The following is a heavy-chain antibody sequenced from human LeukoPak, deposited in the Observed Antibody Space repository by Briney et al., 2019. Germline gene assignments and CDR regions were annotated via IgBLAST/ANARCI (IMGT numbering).Heavy chain of an antibody. CDR1: GGSISSYY. Sequence: SETLSLTCTVSGGSISSYYWSWIRQPPGKGLEWIGYIYYSGNTNYNPSLKSRVTISVDTSKNQFSLKLSSVTAADTAVYYCARRGNWGSHDAFDIWGQGTMVTVSS. D-gene: IGHD7-27*01. V-gene: IGHV4-59*08. J-gene: IGHJ3*02. CDR3: ARRGNWGSHDAFDI. CDR2: IYYSGNT.